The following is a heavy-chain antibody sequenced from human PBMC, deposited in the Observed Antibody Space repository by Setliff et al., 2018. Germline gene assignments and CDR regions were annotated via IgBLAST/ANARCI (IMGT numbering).Heavy chain of an antibody. CDR2: IYSSGST. D-gene: IGHD4-17*01. CDR1: GGSISSGDYY. J-gene: IGHJ4*02. CDR3: AGGRRYDYGWDFDY. V-gene: IGHV4-30-4*08. Sequence: SETLSLTCTVSGGSISSGDYYWSWIRQPPGKGLEWIGYIYSSGSTYYNPSLKSRVTLSIDTSKNQFSLKLSSVTAADTAVYYCAGGRRYDYGWDFDYWGQGTLVTVSS.